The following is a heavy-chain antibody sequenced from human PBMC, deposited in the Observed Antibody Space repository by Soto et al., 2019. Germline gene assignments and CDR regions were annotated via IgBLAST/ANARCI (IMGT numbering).Heavy chain of an antibody. J-gene: IGHJ6*02. CDR1: GYTFTGYY. CDR2: INPNSGGT. V-gene: IGHV1-2*04. Sequence: RASVKVSCKASGYTFTGYYMHWVRQAPGQGLEWMGWINPNSGGTNYAQKFQGWVTMTRDTSISTAYMELSRLRSDDTAVYYCAVSIAAAGKLANYYYGMDVWGQGTTVTVSS. CDR3: AVSIAAAGKLANYYYGMDV. D-gene: IGHD6-13*01.